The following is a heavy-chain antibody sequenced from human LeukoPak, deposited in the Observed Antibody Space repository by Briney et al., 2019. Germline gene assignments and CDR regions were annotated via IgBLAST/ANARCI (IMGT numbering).Heavy chain of an antibody. J-gene: IGHJ5*02. V-gene: IGHV7-4-1*02. CDR2: INTDTGNP. Sequence: ASVKVSCKASGYTFTNYAMNWVRQAPGQGLEWMGWINTDTGNPTYAQGFTRRLVFSLDTSASTAYLQISSLKAEDTAVYYCARTLFGDQYQLLHNWFDPWGQGTLVTVSS. CDR1: GYTFTNYA. D-gene: IGHD2-2*01. CDR3: ARTLFGDQYQLLHNWFDP.